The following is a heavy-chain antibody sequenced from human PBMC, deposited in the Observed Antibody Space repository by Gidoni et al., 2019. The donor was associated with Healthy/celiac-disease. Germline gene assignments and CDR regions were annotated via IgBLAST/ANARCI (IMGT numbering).Heavy chain of an antibody. CDR2: ISSSSSYI. J-gene: IGHJ4*02. CDR1: GFTFSSYS. V-gene: IGHV3-21*01. Sequence: VQLVESGGGLVKPGGSLRLSCAASGFTFSSYSMTWVRQAPGKGLEWVSSISSSSSYIYYADSVKGRFTISRDNAKNSLYLQMNSLRAEDTAVYYCASLPRGYCSSTSCYFWGQGTLVTVSS. D-gene: IGHD2-2*01. CDR3: ASLPRGYCSSTSCYF.